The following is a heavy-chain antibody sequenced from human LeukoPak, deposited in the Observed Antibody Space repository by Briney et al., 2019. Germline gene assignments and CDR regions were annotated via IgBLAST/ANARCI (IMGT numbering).Heavy chain of an antibody. Sequence: SETLSLTCTVSGGSISSGSYYWSWIRQPAGKGLEWIGRIYTSGSTNYNPSLKSRVTISVDTSKNQFSLKLSSVTAADTAVYYCARDRGITGIYYMDVWGKGTTVTVSS. CDR3: ARDRGITGIYYMDV. V-gene: IGHV4-61*02. CDR2: IYTSGST. J-gene: IGHJ6*03. CDR1: GGSISSGSYY. D-gene: IGHD1-20*01.